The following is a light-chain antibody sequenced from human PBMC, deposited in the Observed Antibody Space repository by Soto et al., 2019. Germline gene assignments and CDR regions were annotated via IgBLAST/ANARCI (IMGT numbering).Light chain of an antibody. CDR3: QPRYRTPPS. Sequence: DIQMTQSPSSLSASVGDRVTITCRASQSISSYLNWYQQKPGKAPNLLIYDASSLQSGVPSRFSGSGSGTDFTVAISSLQPEDFATYYCQPRYRTPPSFGQGTKVDIK. CDR1: QSISSY. CDR2: DAS. V-gene: IGKV1-39*01. J-gene: IGKJ1*01.